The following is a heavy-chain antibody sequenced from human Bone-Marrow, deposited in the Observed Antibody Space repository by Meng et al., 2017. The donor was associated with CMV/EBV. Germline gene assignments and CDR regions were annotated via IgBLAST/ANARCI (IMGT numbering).Heavy chain of an antibody. CDR3: ARPYYYDSSGYYGRSEYFQH. J-gene: IGHJ1*01. V-gene: IGHV3-21*01. CDR1: GSTFSSYS. Sequence: EVQLVESGGGLVKPGGSLRLSCAASGSTFSSYSMNWVRQAPGKGLEWVSSISSSSSYIYYADSVKGRFTISRDNAKNSLYLQMNSLRAEDTAVYYCARPYYYDSSGYYGRSEYFQHWGQGTLVTVSS. D-gene: IGHD3-22*01. CDR2: ISSSSSYI.